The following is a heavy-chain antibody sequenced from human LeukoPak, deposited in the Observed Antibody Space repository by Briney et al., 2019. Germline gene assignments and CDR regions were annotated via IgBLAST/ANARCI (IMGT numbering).Heavy chain of an antibody. CDR1: GLTFYDQA. Sequence: RPGGSLRLSCAASGLTFYDQAMHWVRQAPGTGLEWVSLSGNDGSTYYADSVRGRFTISRDISKNSLYLEMSSLRTEDTALYHCASQTKYSGSAGSYWGAFDLWGQGTMVTVSS. CDR2: SGNDGST. V-gene: IGHV3-43*02. CDR3: ASQTKYSGSAGSYWGAFDL. J-gene: IGHJ3*01. D-gene: IGHD3-10*01.